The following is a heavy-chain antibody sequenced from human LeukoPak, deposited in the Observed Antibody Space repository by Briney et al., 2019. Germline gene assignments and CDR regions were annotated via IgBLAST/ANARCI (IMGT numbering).Heavy chain of an antibody. D-gene: IGHD2-2*02. V-gene: IGHV1-69*13. CDR2: IIPIFGTA. Sequence: ASVKDSCKASGGTFSSYAISWVRQAPGQGLEWMGGIIPIFGTANYAQKFQGRVTITADESTSTAYMELSSLRSEDTAVYYCARVGGLAAIGYYGMDVWGQGTTVTVSS. CDR3: ARVGGLAAIGYYGMDV. CDR1: GGTFSSYA. J-gene: IGHJ6*02.